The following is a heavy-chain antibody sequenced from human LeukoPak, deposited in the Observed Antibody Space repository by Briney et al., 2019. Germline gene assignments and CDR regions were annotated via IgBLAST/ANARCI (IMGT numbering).Heavy chain of an antibody. CDR3: ARQSRDGSKTRGYYFDY. V-gene: IGHV5-51*01. CDR2: LYPADSDP. D-gene: IGHD3-10*01. Sequence: GESLKISCQGSGYIFTHYWIGWVRQMPGKCLEWMGILYPADSDPTYSPSFQGQVTISADKSNSTVYLQWSSLEASDTAMYYCARQSRDGSKTRGYYFDYWGQGTLVTVSS. CDR1: GYIFTHYW. J-gene: IGHJ4*02.